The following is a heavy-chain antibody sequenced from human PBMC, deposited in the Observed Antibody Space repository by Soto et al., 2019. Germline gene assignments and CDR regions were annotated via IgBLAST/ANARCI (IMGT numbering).Heavy chain of an antibody. D-gene: IGHD4-17*01. Sequence: ASVKVSCKVSGYTLTELSMHWVRQAPGKGLEWMGGFDPEDGETIYAQKFQGRVTMTEDTSTDTAYMELSSLRSEDTAVYYCATTGVDGDYAPLYWYFELWGRGTLVTVSS. V-gene: IGHV1-24*01. CDR2: FDPEDGET. CDR3: ATTGVDGDYAPLYWYFEL. CDR1: GYTLTELS. J-gene: IGHJ2*01.